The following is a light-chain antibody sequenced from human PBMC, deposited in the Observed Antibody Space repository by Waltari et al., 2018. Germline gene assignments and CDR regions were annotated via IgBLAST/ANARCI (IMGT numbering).Light chain of an antibody. CDR1: ALPEKF. J-gene: IGLJ3*02. V-gene: IGLV3-10*01. CDR3: YSTYNTTNAV. CDR2: EDT. Sequence: SYELTQPPSVSVSPGQTARITCSGDALPEKFLYWYQKKSGQAPVLVISEDTERPSGIPERFSGSSSGTIATLTITGAQVEDEADYYCYSTYNTTNAVFGGGSKLTVL.